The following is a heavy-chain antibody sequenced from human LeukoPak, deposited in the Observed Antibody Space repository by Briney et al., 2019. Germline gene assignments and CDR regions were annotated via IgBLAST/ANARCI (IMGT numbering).Heavy chain of an antibody. CDR1: GFTFSDHY. CDR2: SRNKDHRYST. CDR3: VRGHDSFDY. J-gene: IGHJ4*02. V-gene: IGHV3-72*01. D-gene: IGHD3-3*01. Sequence: GGSLRLSCAVSGFTFSDHYMDWVRQAAGKGLEWVGRSRNKDHRYSTEYATSVKGRFTISRDESTNSLFLQMSSLKIEDTALYYCVRGHDSFDYWGQGTLVTVSS.